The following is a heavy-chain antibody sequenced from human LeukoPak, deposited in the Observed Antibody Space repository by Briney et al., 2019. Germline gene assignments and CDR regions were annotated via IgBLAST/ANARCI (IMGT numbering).Heavy chain of an antibody. CDR1: GFTVSSNY. V-gene: IGHV3-66*03. Sequence: GGSLRLSCAASGFTVSSNYMSWVRQAPGKGLEWVSVIYSCGSTYYADSVKGRFTISRDNSKNTLYLQMNSLRAEDTAVYYCARSSGGSRYLRSNYAFDIWGQGTMVTVSS. CDR3: ARSSGGSRYLRSNYAFDI. D-gene: IGHD2-15*01. CDR2: IYSCGST. J-gene: IGHJ3*02.